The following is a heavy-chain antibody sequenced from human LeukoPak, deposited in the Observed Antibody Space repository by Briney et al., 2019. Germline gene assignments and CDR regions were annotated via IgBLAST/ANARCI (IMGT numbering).Heavy chain of an antibody. CDR1: GGSISSYY. Sequence: SETLSLTCTVSGGSISSYYWSWIRQPPGKGLEWIGYIYYSGSTNYNPSLKSRVTISVDTSKNQFSLKLSSVTAADTAVYYCARTRVTIFGVDMNVHYYYYIDVWGEGTTVTVSS. J-gene: IGHJ6*03. V-gene: IGHV4-59*01. D-gene: IGHD3-3*01. CDR3: ARTRVTIFGVDMNVHYYYYIDV. CDR2: IYYSGST.